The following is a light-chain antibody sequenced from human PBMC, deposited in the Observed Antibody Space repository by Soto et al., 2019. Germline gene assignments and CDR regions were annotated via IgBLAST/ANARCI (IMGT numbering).Light chain of an antibody. CDR2: GNS. CDR3: QSYDSSLSASV. V-gene: IGLV1-40*01. J-gene: IGLJ7*01. Sequence: QSVLTQPPSVSGAPGQRVTISCTGSSSNIGAGYDVHWYQQLPGTAPKLLIYGNSNRPSGVPDRFSGSKSGTSASLAITGLQAEDEPDYYCQSYDSSLSASVFGGGTPLTVL. CDR1: SSNIGAGYD.